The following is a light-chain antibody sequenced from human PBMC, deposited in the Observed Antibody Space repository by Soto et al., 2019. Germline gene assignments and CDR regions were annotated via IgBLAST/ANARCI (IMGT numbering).Light chain of an antibody. CDR3: ATWDDSLNGRV. Sequence: QSVLTQPPSASGTPGQRVTISCSGSTSNIGSNTVNWYQQLPGTAPKLLIYGNNQRPSGVPDRLSGSKSGTSASLALRGLQSEDEADYYYATWDDSLNGRVFGGGTKLTVL. CDR1: TSNIGSNT. CDR2: GNN. J-gene: IGLJ2*01. V-gene: IGLV1-44*01.